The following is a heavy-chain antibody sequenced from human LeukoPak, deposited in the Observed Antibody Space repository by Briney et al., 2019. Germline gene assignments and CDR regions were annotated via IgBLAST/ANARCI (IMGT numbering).Heavy chain of an antibody. CDR2: ISAYNGNT. V-gene: IGHV1-18*01. D-gene: IGHD2-2*03. Sequence: ASVKVSCKASGGTFSSYAISWVRQAPGQGLEWMGWISAYNGNTNYAQKLQGRVTMTTDTSTSTAYMELRSLRSDDTAVYYCARWVDIVVVPAAEGLSDAFDIWGQGTMVTVSS. J-gene: IGHJ3*02. CDR3: ARWVDIVVVPAAEGLSDAFDI. CDR1: GGTFSSYA.